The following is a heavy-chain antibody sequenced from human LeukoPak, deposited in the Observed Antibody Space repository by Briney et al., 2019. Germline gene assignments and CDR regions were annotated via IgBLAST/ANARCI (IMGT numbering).Heavy chain of an antibody. D-gene: IGHD2-21*02. V-gene: IGHV1-2*02. J-gene: IGHJ3*02. CDR2: INPNSGGT. CDR1: GYTFTGYY. CDR3: ARHEEYGDPSLILFDI. Sequence: GASVKVSCKASGYTFTGYYMHWVRQAPGQGLEWMGWINPNSGGTNYAQKFQGRVTMTRDTSISTAYMELSRLRSDDTAVYYCARHEEYGDPSLILFDIWGQGAMVTVSS.